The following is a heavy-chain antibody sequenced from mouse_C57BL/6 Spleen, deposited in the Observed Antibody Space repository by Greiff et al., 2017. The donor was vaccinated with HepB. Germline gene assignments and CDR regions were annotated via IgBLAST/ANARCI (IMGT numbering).Heavy chain of an antibody. V-gene: IGHV6-3*01. CDR1: GFTFSNYW. D-gene: IGHD2-2*01. Sequence: EVKLVESGGGLVQPGGSMKLSCVASGFTFSNYWMNWVRQSPEKGLEWVAQIRLKSDNYATHYAESVKGRFTISRDDSKSSVYLQMNNLRAEDTGIYYCTGCGYDGFAYWGQGTLVTVSA. CDR2: IRLKSDNYAT. J-gene: IGHJ3*01. CDR3: TGCGYDGFAY.